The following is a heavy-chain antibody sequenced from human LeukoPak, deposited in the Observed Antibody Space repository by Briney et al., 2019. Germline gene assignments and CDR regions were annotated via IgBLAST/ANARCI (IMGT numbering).Heavy chain of an antibody. V-gene: IGHV3-7*04. Sequence: GGSLRLSCAGFGFPVSNNYMSWVRQAPGKGLEWVANIREDGGEKYYVESVRGRFTISRDNAKNSLYLQMNSLRAEDTAVYYCARDRPGSIPVVNSRGDYWGQGTLVTVSS. CDR1: GFPVSNNY. CDR3: ARDRPGSIPVVNSRGDY. J-gene: IGHJ4*02. D-gene: IGHD6-19*01. CDR2: IREDGGEK.